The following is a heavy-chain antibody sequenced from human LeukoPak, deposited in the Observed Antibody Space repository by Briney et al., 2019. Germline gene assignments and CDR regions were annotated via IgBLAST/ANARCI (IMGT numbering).Heavy chain of an antibody. CDR3: TTQGPYCSSTSCYSIDY. V-gene: IGHV3-15*01. D-gene: IGHD2-2*01. J-gene: IGHJ4*02. Sequence: GGSLTLSCAASGFTFSNAWMSWVRQAPGKGLEWVGRIKSKTDGGTTDYAAPVKGRFTISRDDSKNTLYLQMNSLKTEDTAVYYCTTQGPYCSSTSCYSIDYWGQGTLVTVSS. CDR2: IKSKTDGGTT. CDR1: GFTFSNAW.